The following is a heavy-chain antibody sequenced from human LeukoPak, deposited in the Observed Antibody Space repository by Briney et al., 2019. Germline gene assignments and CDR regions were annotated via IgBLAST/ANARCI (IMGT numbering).Heavy chain of an antibody. Sequence: SGGSLRLSCAASGFTFSSYGMHWVRQAPGKGLEWVSVIWYDGSNKYYADSVKGRFTISRDNSKNTLYLQMNSLRAEDTAVYYCAKEDSSGWPPTKLFDYWGQGTLVTVSS. CDR2: IWYDGSNK. V-gene: IGHV3-33*06. CDR3: AKEDSSGWPPTKLFDY. CDR1: GFTFSSYG. D-gene: IGHD6-19*01. J-gene: IGHJ4*02.